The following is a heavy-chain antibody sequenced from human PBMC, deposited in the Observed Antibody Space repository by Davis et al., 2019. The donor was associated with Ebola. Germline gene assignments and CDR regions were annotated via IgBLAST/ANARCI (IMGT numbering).Heavy chain of an antibody. J-gene: IGHJ6*02. CDR1: GYTFTSYY. CDR3: ARDIPLYSGYGSMDV. V-gene: IGHV1-69*13. D-gene: IGHD5-12*01. Sequence: AASVKVSCKASGYTFTSYYMHWVRQAPGQGLEWMGGIIPIFGTANYAQKFQGRVTITADESTSTAYMELSSLRSEDTAVYYCARDIPLYSGYGSMDVWGQGTTVTVSS. CDR2: IIPIFGTA.